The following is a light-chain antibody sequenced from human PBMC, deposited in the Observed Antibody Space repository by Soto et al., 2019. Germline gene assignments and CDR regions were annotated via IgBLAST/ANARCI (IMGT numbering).Light chain of an antibody. V-gene: IGLV2-14*01. CDR1: SSDGGGYNY. CDR2: DVS. J-gene: IGLJ2*01. Sequence: QSVLTQPASVSGSPGQSINISCTGTSSDGGGYNYVSWYQQHPGKAPKLMIYDVSNRPSGVSNRFSGSKSGNTASLTISGLQAEDEADYYCSSYTSSSTLNVVFGGGTKLTVL. CDR3: SSYTSSSTLNVV.